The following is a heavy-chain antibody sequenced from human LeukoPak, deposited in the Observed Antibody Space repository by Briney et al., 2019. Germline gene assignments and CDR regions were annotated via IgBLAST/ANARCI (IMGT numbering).Heavy chain of an antibody. CDR2: IYTSGST. D-gene: IGHD7-27*01. CDR1: GGSIGSYY. Sequence: SETLSLTCTVSGGSIGSYYWSWIRQPAGKGLGWIGRIYTSGSTNYNPSLKSRVTMSVDTSKNQFSLKLSSVTAADTAVYYCARGYLWNWGNYYYYYGMDVWGQGTTVTVSS. J-gene: IGHJ6*02. V-gene: IGHV4-4*07. CDR3: ARGYLWNWGNYYYYYGMDV.